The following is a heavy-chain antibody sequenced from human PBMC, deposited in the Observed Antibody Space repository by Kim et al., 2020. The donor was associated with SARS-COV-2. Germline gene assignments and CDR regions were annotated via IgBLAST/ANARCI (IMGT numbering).Heavy chain of an antibody. J-gene: IGHJ4*02. CDR3: TRGGFPDY. CDR2: GEQT. Sequence: GEQTTYAASDKGRFTISRDDSKSIAYLQMNSRKAEDTAVYYCTRGGFPDYWGQGTLVTVSS. D-gene: IGHD3-10*01. V-gene: IGHV3-49*02.